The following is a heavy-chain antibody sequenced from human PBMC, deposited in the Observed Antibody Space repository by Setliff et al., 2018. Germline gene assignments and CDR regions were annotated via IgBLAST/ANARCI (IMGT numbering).Heavy chain of an antibody. CDR1: GGPLNSYS. Sequence: GASVKVSCKASGGPLNSYSFSWVRQAPGQGLEWMGRIIPVLDITRYSQKFQGRVTITRNTSASTVYMELSSLRSEDTAVYYCARDGVSSGWYPDAFDIWGQGTMVTVSS. D-gene: IGHD6-19*01. CDR3: ARDGVSSGWYPDAFDI. V-gene: IGHV1-69*04. J-gene: IGHJ3*02. CDR2: IIPVLDIT.